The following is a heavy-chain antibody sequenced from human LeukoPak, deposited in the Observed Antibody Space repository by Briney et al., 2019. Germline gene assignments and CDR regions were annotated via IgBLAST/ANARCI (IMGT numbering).Heavy chain of an antibody. D-gene: IGHD2-8*01. CDR3: ARTPPYCTNGVCYTEVYYMDV. CDR2: INPNSGGT. V-gene: IGHV1-2*02. CDR1: GYTFTGYY. Sequence: ASVKVSCKASGYTFTGYYMHWVRQAPGQGLEWMGWINPNSGGTNYAQKFQGRVTMTRDTSISTAYMELSRLRSDDTAVYYCARTPPYCTNGVCYTEVYYMDVWGKGTTVTVSS. J-gene: IGHJ6*03.